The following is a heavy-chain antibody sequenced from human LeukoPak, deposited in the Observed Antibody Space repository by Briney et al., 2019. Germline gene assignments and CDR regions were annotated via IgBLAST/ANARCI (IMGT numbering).Heavy chain of an antibody. CDR2: LSGSGRTI. CDR1: GCTFSDYY. D-gene: IGHD2-15*01. J-gene: IGHJ3*02. Sequence: GGTLRLSCAASGCTFSDYYMSWILQAAGKGLEWISYLSGSGRTIYYADSVKGRFTTSRDNAKNSLYLQMDSLRAEDTAVYYCARYCSGGDCYDDAFDIWGQGTMVTVSS. V-gene: IGHV3-11*01. CDR3: ARYCSGGDCYDDAFDI.